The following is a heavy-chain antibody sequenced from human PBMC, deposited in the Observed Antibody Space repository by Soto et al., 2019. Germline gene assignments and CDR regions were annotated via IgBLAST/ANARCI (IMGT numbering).Heavy chain of an antibody. Sequence: GGSLRLSCAASGFTFSSYGMHWVRQAPGKGLEWVAVISYDGSNKYYADSVKGRFTISRDNSKNTLYLQMNSLRAEDTAVYYCAKGPAYNWNYGMYVWGQGTTVTVS. D-gene: IGHD1-20*01. CDR1: GFTFSSYG. CDR3: AKGPAYNWNYGMYV. J-gene: IGHJ6*02. V-gene: IGHV3-30*18. CDR2: ISYDGSNK.